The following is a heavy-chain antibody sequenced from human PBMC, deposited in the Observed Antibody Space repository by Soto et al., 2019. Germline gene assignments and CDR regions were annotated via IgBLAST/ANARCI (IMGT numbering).Heavy chain of an antibody. CDR2: IHYNGNT. D-gene: IGHD2-15*01. CDR3: FDP. V-gene: IGHV4-59*01. CDR1: GDSISAYS. Sequence: SETLSLTCTVSGDSISAYSWSWVRQPPGKGLEWIGNIHYNGNTKYSPSLKSRVTMSVDTSKNHFSLRLIQDIVVVVAAKNWFDPWGQGTLVTVSS. J-gene: IGHJ5*02.